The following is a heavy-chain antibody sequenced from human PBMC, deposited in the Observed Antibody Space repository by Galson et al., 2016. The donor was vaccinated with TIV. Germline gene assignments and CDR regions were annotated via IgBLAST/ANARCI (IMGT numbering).Heavy chain of an antibody. CDR1: SDSIFNFY. D-gene: IGHD7-27*01. Sequence: ETLSLTCTISSDSIFNFYVSWIRQPPGKGLEWIAYISDSGRSNKSPSLESRVTTSVDTSKKQISLKLKSVTAADTAVYYCARDLGLGVFDVWGQGTMVSVSS. J-gene: IGHJ3*01. V-gene: IGHV4-59*01. CDR2: ISDSGRS. CDR3: ARDLGLGVFDV.